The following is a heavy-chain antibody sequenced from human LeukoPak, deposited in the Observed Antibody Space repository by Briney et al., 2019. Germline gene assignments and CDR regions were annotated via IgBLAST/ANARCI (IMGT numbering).Heavy chain of an antibody. V-gene: IGHV1-69*04. CDR1: GFTFSSYA. CDR2: IIPILGIA. Sequence: MTGGSLRLSCAASGFTFSSYAISWVRQAPGQGLEWMGRIIPILGIANYAQKFQGRVTITADKSTSTAYMELSSLRSEDTAVYYCAGPAKAVAGTDSQNDYWGQGTLVTVSS. D-gene: IGHD6-19*01. CDR3: AGPAKAVAGTDSQNDY. J-gene: IGHJ4*02.